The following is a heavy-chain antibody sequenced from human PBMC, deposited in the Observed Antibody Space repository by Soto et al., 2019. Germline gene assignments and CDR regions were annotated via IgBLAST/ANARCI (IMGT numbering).Heavy chain of an antibody. D-gene: IGHD6-19*01. CDR3: AKCSPRYTSGLKAYYFDH. J-gene: IGHJ4*02. CDR2: ISGSGSSS. Sequence: GGSLRLSCAASEFTFSSYAMSWVRQAPGKGLEWVSAISGSGSSSYYADSVKGRFTISRDNSKNTLYLQMNSLRAEDTAVYYCAKCSPRYTSGLKAYYFDHWGQGTLVTVSS. V-gene: IGHV3-23*01. CDR1: EFTFSSYA.